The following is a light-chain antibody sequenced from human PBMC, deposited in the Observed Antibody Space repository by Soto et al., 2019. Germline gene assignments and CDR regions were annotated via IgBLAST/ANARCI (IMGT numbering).Light chain of an antibody. CDR1: KNDIGVYDF. J-gene: IGLJ1*01. Sequence: QSALTQPPSASGSPGQSVTISCTGTKNDIGVYDFVSWYQHHPGKAPRLIIYEVVQRPSGVPDRFSGSKSGNTASLTVSVLQTADEADYFCKSYAGSNTYVFGSGTK. CDR2: EVV. V-gene: IGLV2-8*01. CDR3: KSYAGSNTYV.